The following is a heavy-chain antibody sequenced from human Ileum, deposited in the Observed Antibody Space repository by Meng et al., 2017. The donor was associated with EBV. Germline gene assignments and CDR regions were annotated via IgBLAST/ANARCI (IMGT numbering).Heavy chain of an antibody. CDR1: GFTFTNSG. CDR3: ARKPTSAALNY. D-gene: IGHD6-13*01. J-gene: IGHJ4*02. V-gene: IGHV1-18*01. CDR2: ISANNGDR. Sequence: VQLLQSGAEGAPPVALGKVPCKGAGFTFTNSGFTGVRQAPGQGLEGMGWISANNGDRPYAQKFQDRVTLTTDGYTPTVYMELRSLRSDDTAVYFCARKPTSAALNYWGQGTLVTVSS.